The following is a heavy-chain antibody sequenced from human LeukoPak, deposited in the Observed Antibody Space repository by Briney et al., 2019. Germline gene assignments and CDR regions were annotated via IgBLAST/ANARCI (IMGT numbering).Heavy chain of an antibody. V-gene: IGHV3-48*02. CDR2: ISSGSESST. CDR1: GFTFSSYS. Sequence: GGSLRLSCAASGFTFSSYSMNLVRQVPGKGLEWVSYISSGSESSTYYADSVKGRFTISRDNAKNSLYLQMNSLRDEDTAVYYCAREYSSSYYFDYWGQGTLVTVSS. J-gene: IGHJ4*02. D-gene: IGHD6-13*01. CDR3: AREYSSSYYFDY.